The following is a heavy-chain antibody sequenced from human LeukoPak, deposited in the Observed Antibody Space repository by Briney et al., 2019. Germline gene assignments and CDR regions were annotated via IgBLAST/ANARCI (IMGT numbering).Heavy chain of an antibody. D-gene: IGHD1-26*01. Sequence: GGSLRLSCAASGFTFSTYDMSWVRQAPGKGLEWVSAVSGSGGSTYYADSVKGRFTISRDNSKNTLYLQMNSLRVEDTAEYYCAKDSSSGTYYDYWGQGTLVTVSS. V-gene: IGHV3-23*01. CDR1: GFTFSTYD. J-gene: IGHJ4*02. CDR3: AKDSSSGTYYDY. CDR2: VSGSGGST.